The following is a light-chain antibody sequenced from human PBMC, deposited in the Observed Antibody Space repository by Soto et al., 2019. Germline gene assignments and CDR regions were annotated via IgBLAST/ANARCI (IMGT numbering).Light chain of an antibody. CDR1: QSISSL. CDR3: QQYKSYYT. CDR2: KAS. J-gene: IGKJ2*01. V-gene: IGKV1-5*03. Sequence: DIHMTQSPSTLSASVGDRVTITCRASQSISSLLAWYQQKPGKPPKLVISKASSLQRGVPSTFSGSGSGTEFTLTISSLQPYDFATYYCQQYKSYYTFGQGTKLEIK.